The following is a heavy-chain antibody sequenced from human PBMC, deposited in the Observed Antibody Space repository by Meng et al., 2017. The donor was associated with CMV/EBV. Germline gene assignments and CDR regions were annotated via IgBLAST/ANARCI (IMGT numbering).Heavy chain of an antibody. D-gene: IGHD1-7*01. CDR2: ISAQKGNT. V-gene: IGHV1-18*01. CDR1: SNFG. CDR3: ARDKGGFVNWYFHNILAIDY. J-gene: IGHJ4*02. Sequence: SNFGISGVRPAPGQGLEWMGWISAQKGNTKYAQKVQGRVTMTTDTSTSTAYMEVRSLRSDDTAVYYCARDKGGFVNWYFHNILAIDYWGQGTLVTSPQ.